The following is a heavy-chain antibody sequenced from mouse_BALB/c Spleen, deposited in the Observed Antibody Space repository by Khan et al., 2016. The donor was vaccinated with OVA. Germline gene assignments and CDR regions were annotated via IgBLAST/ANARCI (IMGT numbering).Heavy chain of an antibody. CDR1: GYTFADSG. CDR3: TRGGMSEFTY. CDR2: ISTYYGNI. Sequence: VQLQQSGPEPVRPVASVKISCQGSGYTFADSGMHWVRQSHAKGLEWIGVISTYYGNIKYNQKFEGRATMTVDQSSSTAYLELARLTSEDSGVYCCTRGGMSEFTYWGQGTLVTVSA. D-gene: IGHD1-1*02. J-gene: IGHJ3*01. V-gene: IGHV1S137*01.